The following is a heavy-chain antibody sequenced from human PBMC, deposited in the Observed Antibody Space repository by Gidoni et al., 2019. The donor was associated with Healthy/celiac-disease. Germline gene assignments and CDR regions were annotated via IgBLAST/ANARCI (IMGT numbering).Heavy chain of an antibody. CDR3: ARSGTTYYYGSGSPGAFDI. V-gene: IGHV4-31*03. CDR2: IYYSGST. Sequence: QVQLQESGPGLVKPSQTLSLTCTVSGGSISRGGYYWSWIRQHPGKGLEWIGYIYYSGSTYYNPSLKSRVTISVDTSKNQFSLKLSSVTAADTAVYYCARSGTTYYYGSGSPGAFDIWGQGTMVTVSS. D-gene: IGHD3-10*01. J-gene: IGHJ3*02. CDR1: GGSISRGGYY.